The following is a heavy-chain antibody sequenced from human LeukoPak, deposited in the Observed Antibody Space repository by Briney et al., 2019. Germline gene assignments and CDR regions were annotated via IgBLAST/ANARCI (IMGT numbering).Heavy chain of an antibody. Sequence: GGSLRLSCTVSGFTVSSNSMSWVRQAPGKGLEWVSFIYSDNTHYSDSVKGRFTISRDNSKNTVLLQMASLKTVDTAVYYCTRGAPFDYWGPGTLVTVSS. V-gene: IGHV3-66*03. CDR2: IYSDNT. J-gene: IGHJ4*02. CDR1: GFTVSSNS. CDR3: TRGAPFDY.